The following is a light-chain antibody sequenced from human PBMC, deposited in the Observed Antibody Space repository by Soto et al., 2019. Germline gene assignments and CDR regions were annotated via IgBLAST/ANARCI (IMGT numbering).Light chain of an antibody. J-gene: IGKJ1*01. CDR2: DAS. CDR1: QSISSW. V-gene: IGKV1-5*01. CDR3: QHTFNSPPWT. Sequence: DIQMTQSPSTLSASVGDRVTITCRASQSISSWVAWYQQKPGKAPNPLIYDASNLQSGVPSRFSGSGSGTDFTLTISSLQSEDFASYFCQHTFNSPPWTFGQGTKVDIK.